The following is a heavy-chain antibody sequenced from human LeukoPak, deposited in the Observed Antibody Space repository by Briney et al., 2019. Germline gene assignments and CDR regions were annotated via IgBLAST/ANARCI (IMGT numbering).Heavy chain of an antibody. Sequence: GGSLRLSCAASGFTFSDYYMSWIRQAPGKGLEWVSYISSSGSAINYADSVKGRFTISRDNAKNSLYLRMNSLRAEDTAVYYCARAHYYDSSAYDYWGQETLVTVSS. V-gene: IGHV3-11*04. CDR2: ISSSGSAI. J-gene: IGHJ4*02. D-gene: IGHD3-22*01. CDR3: ARAHYYDSSAYDY. CDR1: GFTFSDYY.